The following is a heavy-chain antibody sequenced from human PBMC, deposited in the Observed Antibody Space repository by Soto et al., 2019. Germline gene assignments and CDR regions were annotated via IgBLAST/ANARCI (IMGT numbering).Heavy chain of an antibody. J-gene: IGHJ3*02. CDR3: ARGGGVGVAGSAAFDM. V-gene: IGHV1-2*02. D-gene: IGHD3-3*01. CDR1: GYPVTAYY. CDR2: INPATGAA. Sequence: QLHLVQSGAVVKKPGASVTVSCSASGYPVTAYYMHWVRQAPGRGLEWMGGINPATGAAKYTQTFQGRVTMTRDTSTSTVFMELSGLKSEDTAVFYRARGGGVGVAGSAAFDMWGQGTLVTVSS.